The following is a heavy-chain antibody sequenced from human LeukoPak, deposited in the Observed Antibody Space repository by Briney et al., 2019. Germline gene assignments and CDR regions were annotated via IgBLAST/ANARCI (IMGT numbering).Heavy chain of an antibody. Sequence: ASVKVSCKASGGTFSSYAISWVRQAPGQGLEWMGGIIPIFGTANYAQKFQGRVTITADESTSTAYMERSSLRSEDTAVYYCARKGWGSVAGEQFFDYWGQGTLVTVSS. D-gene: IGHD6-19*01. CDR2: IIPIFGTA. CDR1: GGTFSSYA. J-gene: IGHJ4*02. CDR3: ARKGWGSVAGEQFFDY. V-gene: IGHV1-69*13.